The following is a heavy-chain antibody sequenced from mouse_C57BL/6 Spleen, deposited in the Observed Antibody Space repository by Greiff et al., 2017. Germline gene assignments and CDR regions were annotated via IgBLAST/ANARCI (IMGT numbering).Heavy chain of an antibody. V-gene: IGHV2-6-1*01. D-gene: IGHD2-4*01. CDR1: GFSLTSYG. J-gene: IGHJ4*01. Sequence: VKLMESGPGLVAPSQSLSITCTVSGFSLTSYGVHWVRQPPGKGLEWLVVIWSDGSTTYNSALKSRLSISKDNSKSQVFLKMNSLQTDDTAMYYCARQGVDYDEAYAMDYWGQGTSVTVSS. CDR2: IWSDGST. CDR3: ARQGVDYDEAYAMDY.